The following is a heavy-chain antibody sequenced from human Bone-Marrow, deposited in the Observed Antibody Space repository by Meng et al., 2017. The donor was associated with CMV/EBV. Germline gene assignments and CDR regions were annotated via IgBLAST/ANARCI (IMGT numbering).Heavy chain of an antibody. D-gene: IGHD1-26*01. J-gene: IGHJ4*02. Sequence: GESLKISCAASGFTFDDYGMSWVRQAPGKGLEWVSGINWDGCSTGYADSVKGRFTISRDNAKNSLYLQMNSLRAEDTALYYCARVYSAYSGSYYFDYWGQGNLVNVAS. CDR3: ARVYSAYSGSYYFDY. V-gene: IGHV3-20*04. CDR1: GFTFDDYG. CDR2: INWDGCST.